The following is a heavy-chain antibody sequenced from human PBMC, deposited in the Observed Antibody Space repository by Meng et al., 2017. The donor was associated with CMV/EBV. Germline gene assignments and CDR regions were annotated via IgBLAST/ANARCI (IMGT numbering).Heavy chain of an antibody. Sequence: GSLRLSCAVYGGSFSGSYWSWIRQPPGKGLEWIGEIHHIGSTNYNPSLKTIVPISVDTSKNQFSLKLSSVTAADTAVYYCARVPTVTTTAYFDYWGQGTLVTVSS. CDR1: GGSFSGSY. J-gene: IGHJ4*02. CDR2: IHHIGST. V-gene: IGHV4-34*01. D-gene: IGHD4-17*01. CDR3: ARVPTVTTTAYFDY.